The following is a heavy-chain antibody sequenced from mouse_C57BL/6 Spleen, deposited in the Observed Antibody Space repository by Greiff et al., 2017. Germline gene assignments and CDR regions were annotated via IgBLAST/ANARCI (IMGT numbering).Heavy chain of an antibody. V-gene: IGHV1-59*01. CDR2: IDPSVSYT. D-gene: IGHD1-1*01. CDR3: ARWITTVVARYFDV. Sequence: QVQLQQPGAELVRPGTSVKLLCKASGYPFTCHWMHWVKPRPGQGPEWIGVIDPSVSYTNYNQKFKGKATLTVDTSSSTAYMQLSSLTSEDSAVYYCARWITTVVARYFDVWGTGTTVTVSS. CDR1: GYPFTCHW. J-gene: IGHJ1*03.